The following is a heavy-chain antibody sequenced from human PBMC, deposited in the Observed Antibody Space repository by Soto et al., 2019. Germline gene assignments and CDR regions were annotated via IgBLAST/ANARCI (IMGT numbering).Heavy chain of an antibody. V-gene: IGHV4-59*01. CDR3: ASAPNNGFWSTYLPSGMDV. CDR2: IYYSGTT. CDR1: DGSISSYY. Sequence: QVQLQVSGPGLVKPSETLSLTCTVSDGSISSYYWSWIRQPPGKGLEWIGYIYYSGTTYYNPSLKSRVTISLDTSKSQFSLKLSSVTAADTAVYYCASAPNNGFWSTYLPSGMDVWGQGTTVTVSS. D-gene: IGHD3-3*01. J-gene: IGHJ6*02.